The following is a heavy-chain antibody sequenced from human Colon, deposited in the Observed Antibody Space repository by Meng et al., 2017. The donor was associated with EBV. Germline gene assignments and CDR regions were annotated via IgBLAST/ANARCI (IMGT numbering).Heavy chain of an antibody. Sequence: QLLLAHSGFGLGNPSTPLSLACAVSGYSLSSGDYSWSWIRQPPGQGLEWIGYIYHGGTTYNTSLKSRVTISVDNSKNQFSLRLTSVTAADTAVYYCARGPYCGGDCYWFDPWGQGTLVTVSS. D-gene: IGHD2-21*02. CDR3: ARGPYCGGDCYWFDP. CDR2: IYHGGTT. V-gene: IGHV4-30-2*01. J-gene: IGHJ5*02. CDR1: GYSLSSGDYS.